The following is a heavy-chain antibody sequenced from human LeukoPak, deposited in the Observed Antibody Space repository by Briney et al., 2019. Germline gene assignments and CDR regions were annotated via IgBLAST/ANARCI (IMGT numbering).Heavy chain of an antibody. D-gene: IGHD4-17*01. CDR3: ARASDGEPYYFDY. CDR2: INHSGST. CDR1: GGSFSGYY. V-gene: IGHV4-34*01. J-gene: IGHJ4*02. Sequence: SETLSLTCAVYGGSFSGYYWSWIRQPPGKGLEWIGEINHSGSTNYNPSLKSQVTISVDTSKNQFSLKLSSVTAADTAVYYCARASDGEPYYFDYWGQGTLVTVSS.